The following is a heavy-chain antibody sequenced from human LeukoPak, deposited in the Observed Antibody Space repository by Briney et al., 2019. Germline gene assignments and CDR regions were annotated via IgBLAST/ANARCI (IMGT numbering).Heavy chain of an antibody. CDR1: GGSINSRSDY. D-gene: IGHD4/OR15-4a*01. V-gene: IGHV4-39*01. J-gene: IGHJ4*02. CDR2: IYYSGST. CDR3: ARRPGEYGGNDFDY. Sequence: SESLSLACTVSGGSINSRSDYWGWIRQPPGKGLEWIGSIYYSGSTHYNPSLKSRVTMSIDTSKNQFCLKLSSVTAADTAVYYCARRPGEYGGNDFDYWGQGTLVTV.